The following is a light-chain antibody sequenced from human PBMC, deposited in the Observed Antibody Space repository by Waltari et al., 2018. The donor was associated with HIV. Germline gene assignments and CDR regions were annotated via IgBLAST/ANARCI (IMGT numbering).Light chain of an antibody. CDR3: QSYDSSLSVVV. Sequence: QSVLTRPPSVSGAPGQRVTISCTRVSSTIGAGYDVHWYQQLPGTAPKLLIYGNSNRPSGVPDRFSGSKSGTSASLAITGLQAEDEADYYCQSYDSSLSVVVFGGGTKLTVL. CDR2: GNS. V-gene: IGLV1-40*01. CDR1: SSTIGAGYD. J-gene: IGLJ2*01.